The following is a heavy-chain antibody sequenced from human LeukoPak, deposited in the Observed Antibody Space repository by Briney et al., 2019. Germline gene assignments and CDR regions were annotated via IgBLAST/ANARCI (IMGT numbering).Heavy chain of an antibody. J-gene: IGHJ4*02. CDR3: ARGPWALNDY. CDR1: GGSISNYY. V-gene: IGHV4-59*01. CDR2: IYYSGST. D-gene: IGHD3-16*01. Sequence: PSETLSLTCTVSGGSISNYYWSWIRQPPGKGLEWIGYIYYSGSTNYNPSLKSRVTISVDTSKNQFSLRLSSVTAADTAVYYCARGPWALNDYWGQGTLVTVSS.